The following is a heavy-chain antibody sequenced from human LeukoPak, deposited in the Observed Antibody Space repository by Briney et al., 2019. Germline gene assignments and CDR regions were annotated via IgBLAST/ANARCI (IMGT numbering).Heavy chain of an antibody. CDR1: GFTFSSYE. Sequence: PGGSLRLSCAASGFTFSSYEMNWVRQAPGKGLEWVSYISSSGSTIYYADSVKGRFTISRDNAKNSLYLQMNSLRAEDTAVYYCAREFKSSSWFDYWGQGTLVTVSS. D-gene: IGHD6-13*01. CDR2: ISSSGSTI. V-gene: IGHV3-48*03. J-gene: IGHJ4*02. CDR3: AREFKSSSWFDY.